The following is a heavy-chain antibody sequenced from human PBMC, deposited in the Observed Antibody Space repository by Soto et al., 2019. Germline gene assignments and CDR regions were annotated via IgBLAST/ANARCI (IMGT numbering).Heavy chain of an antibody. D-gene: IGHD3-10*01. V-gene: IGHV5-51*01. CDR1: GYSCTSYG. CDR2: ICPGDSDT. CDR3: ARSMFLGILYPPNY. J-gene: IGHJ4*01. Sequence: GESLKISGKGSGYSCTSYGIGWVRQIPGKGLERRGIICPGDSDTRYSPSLQGQVTISSDKSISTSYLHWRSLKASDSAMYYCARSMFLGILYPPNYWGHGPLVTVS.